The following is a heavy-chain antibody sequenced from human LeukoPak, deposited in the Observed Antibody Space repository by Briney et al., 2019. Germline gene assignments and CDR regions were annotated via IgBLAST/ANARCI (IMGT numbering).Heavy chain of an antibody. D-gene: IGHD3-22*01. CDR1: GFTFSSYS. V-gene: IGHV3-21*01. CDR2: ISSSSSYI. J-gene: IGHJ3*02. CDR3: ARDLLPYYYDSSGYHPEAFDI. Sequence: GGSLRLSCAASGFTFSSYSMKWVRQAPGKGLEWVSSISSSSSYIYYAHSVKGRFTISRDNAKNSLYLQMNSLRAEDTAVYYCARDLLPYYYDSSGYHPEAFDIWGEGTMVTVSS.